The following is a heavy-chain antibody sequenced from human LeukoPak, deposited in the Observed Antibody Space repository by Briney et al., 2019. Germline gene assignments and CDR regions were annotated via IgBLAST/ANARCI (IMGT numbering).Heavy chain of an antibody. J-gene: IGHJ6*04. CDR3: ARDPGYESWSPFWGGMDV. Sequence: PGGSLRLSCAASGFTFSSSWMHWVRQAPGKGLVWVSRITRDGSSTTYADSGKGRFTTSRDNAKNTLYLQMDSLRADDTAVYYCARDPGYESWSPFWGGMDVWGNGTTVTVSS. CDR2: ITRDGSST. V-gene: IGHV3-74*01. CDR1: GFTFSSSW. D-gene: IGHD3-16*01.